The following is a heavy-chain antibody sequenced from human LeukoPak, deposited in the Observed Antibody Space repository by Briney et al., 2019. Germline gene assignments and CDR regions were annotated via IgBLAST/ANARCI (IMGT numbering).Heavy chain of an antibody. Sequence: ASVKVSCKASGYTFTSYDINWVRQATGQGLEWMGWMNPNSGNTGYAQKFQGRVTMTRNTSTRTAYMELSSLRSEDTAVYCCARGLFHDFWSGYYHWGEGALATVSS. D-gene: IGHD3-3*01. CDR2: MNPNSGNT. V-gene: IGHV1-8*01. J-gene: IGHJ5*02. CDR3: ARGLFHDFWSGYYH. CDR1: GYTFTSYD.